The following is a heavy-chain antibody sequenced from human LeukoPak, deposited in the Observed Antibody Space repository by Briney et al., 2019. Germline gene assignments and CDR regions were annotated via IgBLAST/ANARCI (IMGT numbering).Heavy chain of an antibody. Sequence: ASVKVSCKASGYTFTSYDINWVGQASGQGGEGRGWMNPNSGNTGYAQKFQGRATITRKTSIRTAYMELSSLRSEDTAVYYCARFEGYQLLGFDPWGQGTLVTVSS. D-gene: IGHD2-2*01. V-gene: IGHV1-8*03. CDR1: GYTFTSYD. J-gene: IGHJ5*02. CDR3: ARFEGYQLLGFDP. CDR2: MNPNSGNT.